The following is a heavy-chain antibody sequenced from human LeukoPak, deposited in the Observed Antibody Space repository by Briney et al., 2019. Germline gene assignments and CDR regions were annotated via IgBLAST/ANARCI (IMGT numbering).Heavy chain of an antibody. CDR3: ARDAGNWNDMRFDP. J-gene: IGHJ5*02. Sequence: GGSLRLSCAASGFTFSSYGMHWVRQAPGKGLEWVAVISYDGSNKYYADSVKGRFTISRDNSKNTLYLQMNSLRAEDTAVYYCARDAGNWNDMRFDPWGQGTLVTVSS. CDR2: ISYDGSNK. V-gene: IGHV3-30*03. CDR1: GFTFSSYG. D-gene: IGHD1-20*01.